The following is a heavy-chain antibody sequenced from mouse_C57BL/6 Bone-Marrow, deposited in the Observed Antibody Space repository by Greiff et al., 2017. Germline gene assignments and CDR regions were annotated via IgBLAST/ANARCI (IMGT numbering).Heavy chain of an antibody. V-gene: IGHV14-4*01. D-gene: IGHD2-12*01. Sequence: VQLQQSGAELVRPGASVKLSCPASGFNIKDDYMHWVKQRPEQGLEWIGWIDPENGDTEYASKFQGKATITADTTSNTAYLQLSSLTSEDTAVYYCTPYYSLDYWGQGTTLTVSS. CDR2: IDPENGDT. J-gene: IGHJ2*01. CDR3: TPYYSLDY. CDR1: GFNIKDDY.